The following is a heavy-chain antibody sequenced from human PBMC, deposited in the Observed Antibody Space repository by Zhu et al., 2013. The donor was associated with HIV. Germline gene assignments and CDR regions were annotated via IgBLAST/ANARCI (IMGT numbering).Heavy chain of an antibody. CDR2: INPDSGDT. CDR3: ASSLLGIGVAVFGH. J-gene: IGHJ4*02. V-gene: IGHV1-2*02. CDR1: GYLFTAYY. D-gene: IGHD6-19*01. Sequence: QVQLVQSGAEVKMPGASVKVSCQAAGYLFTAYYIHWVRQAPGQGPEWMGWINPDSGDTDYAQKFQGRVTMTRDTSTSTVYMELTSLRSEDTAVYYCASSLLGIGVAVFGHWGQGTLVTVSS.